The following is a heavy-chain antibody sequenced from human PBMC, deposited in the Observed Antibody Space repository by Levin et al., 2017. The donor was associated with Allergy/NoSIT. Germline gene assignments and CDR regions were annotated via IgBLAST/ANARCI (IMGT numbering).Heavy chain of an antibody. CDR3: ARGLVDTAFRIAD. CDR1: GYTFTGYY. CDR2: INPNSGGT. Sequence: GESLKISCKASGYTFTGYYMHWVRQAPGQGLEWMGWINPNSGGTNYAQKFQGRVTMTRDTSISTAYMELSRLRSDDTAVYYCARGLVDTAFRIADWGQGTLVTVSS. V-gene: IGHV1-2*02. J-gene: IGHJ4*02. D-gene: IGHD5-18*01.